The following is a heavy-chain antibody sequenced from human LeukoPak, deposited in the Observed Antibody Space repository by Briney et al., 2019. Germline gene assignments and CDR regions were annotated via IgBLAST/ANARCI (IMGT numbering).Heavy chain of an antibody. J-gene: IGHJ3*02. CDR3: ARHVLRYFDWLFGPVDDFDI. V-gene: IGHV4-38-2*01. Sequence: SETLSLTXAVSGYSISSGYYWGWIRQPPGKGLEWIGSIYHSGSTYYNPSLKSRVTISVDTSKNQFSLKLSSVTAADTAVYYCARHVLRYFDWLFGPVDDFDIWGQGTMVTVSS. D-gene: IGHD3-9*01. CDR2: IYHSGST. CDR1: GYSISSGYY.